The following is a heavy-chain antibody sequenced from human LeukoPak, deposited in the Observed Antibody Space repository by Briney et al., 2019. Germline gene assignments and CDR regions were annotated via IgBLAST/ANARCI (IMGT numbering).Heavy chain of an antibody. CDR1: GFPFSSYW. V-gene: IGHV3-7*01. D-gene: IGHD4-11*01. CDR3: TREDHSNYNY. J-gene: IGHJ4*02. CDR2: MKQDGGET. Sequence: SLRLSCAASGFPFSSYWMAWVRQAPGKGLEWVASMKQDGGETFYVDSVKGRFTISRDNAKNSLYLQMNSLRAEDTAVYYCTREDHSNYNYWGQGTLVTVSS.